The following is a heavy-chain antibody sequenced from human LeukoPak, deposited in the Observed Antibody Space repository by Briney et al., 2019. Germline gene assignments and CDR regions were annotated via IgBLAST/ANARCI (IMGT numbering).Heavy chain of an antibody. CDR1: GGTFSSYA. CDR3: AREPLGYCSGGSCYSRFKYDY. V-gene: IGHV1-2*06. CDR2: INPNSGGT. J-gene: IGHJ4*02. Sequence: ASVKVTCKASGGTFSSYAISWVRQAPGQGLEWMGRINPNSGGTNYAQKFQGRVTMTRDTSISTAYMELSRLRSDDTAVYYCAREPLGYCSGGSCYSRFKYDYWGQGTLVTVSS. D-gene: IGHD2-15*01.